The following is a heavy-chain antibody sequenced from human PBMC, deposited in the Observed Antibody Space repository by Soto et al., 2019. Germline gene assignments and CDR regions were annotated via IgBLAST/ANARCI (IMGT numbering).Heavy chain of an antibody. CDR2: INTDGGSS. Sequence: EVQLVESGGDLVQPGGSLRLSCAASGFTFSGHWMHWVRQVPGKGLEWVSRINTDGGSSAYADSGKGRFTISRDNAKNTLYLQMNGLRADDTAVYYCASEAGYCSRTSCYRRAFDTWGQGTTVTVSS. CDR3: ASEAGYCSRTSCYRRAFDT. D-gene: IGHD2-2*01. J-gene: IGHJ3*02. V-gene: IGHV3-74*03. CDR1: GFTFSGHW.